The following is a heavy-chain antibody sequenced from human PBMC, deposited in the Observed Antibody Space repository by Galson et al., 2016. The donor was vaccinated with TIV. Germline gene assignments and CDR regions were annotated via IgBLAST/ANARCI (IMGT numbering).Heavy chain of an antibody. CDR1: GGSINSGGFF. CDR2: IYNSGTT. CDR3: ARLADSGSYYQYFHH. V-gene: IGHV4-31*03. Sequence: TMSLTCNVSGGSINSGGFFWRWIRQHPGKGLEWIGYIYNSGTTFYDPSLKNRVSISVDTSKNHFSLRLSSVTAADTAVYYCARLADSGSYYQYFHHWGQGTLVTVSS. D-gene: IGHD1-26*01. J-gene: IGHJ1*01.